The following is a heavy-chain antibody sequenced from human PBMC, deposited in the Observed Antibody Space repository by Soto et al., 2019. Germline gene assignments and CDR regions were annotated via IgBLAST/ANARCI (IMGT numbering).Heavy chain of an antibody. V-gene: IGHV1-2*02. J-gene: IGHJ3*02. Sequence: QLHLVQSGAVVKKPGASVTVSCSASGYAVTAYYMHWGRQAPGRGLELMGGINPATGAPKYTQTFQGRVTMAMDTSTSTASMEPSALTSEDTAGLYCARGGGAGVAGSAAFDMWGQGTLVTVSS. CDR1: GYAVTAYY. D-gene: IGHD6-19*01. CDR2: INPATGAP. CDR3: ARGGGAGVAGSAAFDM.